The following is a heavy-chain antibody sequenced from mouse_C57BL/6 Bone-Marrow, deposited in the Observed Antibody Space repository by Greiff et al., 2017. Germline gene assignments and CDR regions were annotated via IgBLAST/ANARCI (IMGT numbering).Heavy chain of an antibody. Sequence: QVQLQQSGAELVRPGTSVKMSCKASGYTFTNYWIGWAKQRPGHGLEWIGDIYPGGGYTNYNEKFKGKATLTADKSSSTAYMQFSSLTSEDSAIYYCARKGPLFYYAMDYWGQGTSVTVSS. V-gene: IGHV1-63*01. J-gene: IGHJ4*01. CDR2: IYPGGGYT. D-gene: IGHD3-3*01. CDR1: GYTFTNYW. CDR3: ARKGPLFYYAMDY.